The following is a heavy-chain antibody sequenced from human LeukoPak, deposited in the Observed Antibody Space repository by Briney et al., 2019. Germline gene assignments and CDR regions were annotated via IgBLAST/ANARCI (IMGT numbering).Heavy chain of an antibody. V-gene: IGHV5-51*01. CDR3: ARRISNIFDWFDS. CDR2: IFPRDSDT. D-gene: IGHD3-3*01. Sequence: GDSLKISCKGSGYSFTSYWIGWVRQMPGKGLEWMGFIFPRDSDTRYSPSFQGQVTFSVDASISTAYLQWSSLTASDTAIYYCARRISNIFDWFDSWGQGTQVIVSS. J-gene: IGHJ5*01. CDR1: GYSFTSYW.